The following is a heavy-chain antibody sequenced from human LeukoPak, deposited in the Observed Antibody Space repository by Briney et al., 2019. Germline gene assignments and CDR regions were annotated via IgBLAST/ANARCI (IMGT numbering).Heavy chain of an antibody. V-gene: IGHV4-38-2*02. CDR1: GYSISSGYQ. CDR2: IYHSGSA. Sequence: SETLTLTCGVSGYSISSGYQWAWSRPSPGKGLEWIGRIYHSGSAHYNPSLKSRVTISVETSKNQFSLNMYSVTAADTAVYYCARDPRWLTPDCTSTSCYENYFDPWGQGTLVTVSS. CDR3: ARDPRWLTPDCTSTSCYENYFDP. D-gene: IGHD2-2*01. J-gene: IGHJ5*02.